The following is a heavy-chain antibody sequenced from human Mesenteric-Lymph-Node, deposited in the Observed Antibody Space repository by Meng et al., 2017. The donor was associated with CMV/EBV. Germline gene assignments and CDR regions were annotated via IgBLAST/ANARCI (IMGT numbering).Heavy chain of an antibody. CDR1: GFAFGSYT. CDR3: GDFEAG. V-gene: IGHV3-74*01. D-gene: IGHD3-3*01. Sequence: GGSLRLSCVASGFAFGSYTMSWVRQSPGKGLEWVSSIKNDGTFTACADSVKGRFTVSRDNAKSTVYLQMNSLTVEDAAVYYCGDFEAGWGQGTLVTVSS. CDR2: IKNDGTFT. J-gene: IGHJ4*02.